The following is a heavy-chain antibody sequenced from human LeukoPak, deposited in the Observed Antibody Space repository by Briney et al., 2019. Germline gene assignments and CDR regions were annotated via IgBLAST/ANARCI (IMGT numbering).Heavy chain of an antibody. CDR3: ARDAFRGYGDYQYYFDY. CDR1: GGSISSHY. Sequence: SETLSLTCTVSGGSISSHYWSWIRQPAGKGLEWIGRIYTSGSTNYNPSLKSRVTMSVDTSKNQFSLKLSSVTAADTAVYYCARDAFRGYGDYQYYFDYWGQGTLVTVSS. D-gene: IGHD4-17*01. V-gene: IGHV4-4*07. J-gene: IGHJ4*02. CDR2: IYTSGST.